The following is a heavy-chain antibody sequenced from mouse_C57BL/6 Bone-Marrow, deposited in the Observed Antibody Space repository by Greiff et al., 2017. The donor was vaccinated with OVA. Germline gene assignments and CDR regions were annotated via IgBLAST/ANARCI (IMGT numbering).Heavy chain of an antibody. CDR3: AIDSSGPDY. Sequence: EVMLVESGGGLVKPGGSLKLSCAASGFTFSSYAMSWVRQTPEKRLEWVATISDGGSYTYYPDNVKGRFTISRDNAKNNLYLQMSHLKSEDTAMYYCAIDSSGPDYWGQGTTLTVSS. CDR2: ISDGGSYT. V-gene: IGHV5-4*01. D-gene: IGHD3-2*02. CDR1: GFTFSSYA. J-gene: IGHJ2*01.